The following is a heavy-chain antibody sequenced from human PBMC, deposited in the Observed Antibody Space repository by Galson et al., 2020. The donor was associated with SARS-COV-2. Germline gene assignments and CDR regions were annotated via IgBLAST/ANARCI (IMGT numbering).Heavy chain of an antibody. CDR3: AREENFFLVVTATRMCYFDY. D-gene: IGHD2-21*02. J-gene: IGHJ4*02. Sequence: GESLKISCAASGFTFSSYAMHWVRQAPGKGLEWVAVISYDGSNKYYADSVKGRFTISRDNSKNTLYLQMNSLRAEDTAVYYCAREENFFLVVTATRMCYFDYWGRGTLATVSS. CDR1: GFTFSSYA. V-gene: IGHV3-30*01. CDR2: ISYDGSNK.